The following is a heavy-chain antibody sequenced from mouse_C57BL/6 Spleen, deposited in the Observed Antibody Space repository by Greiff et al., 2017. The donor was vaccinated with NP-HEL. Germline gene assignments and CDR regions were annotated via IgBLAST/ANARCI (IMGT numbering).Heavy chain of an antibody. CDR3: ARMGIYYDYPYYFDY. V-gene: IGHV1-80*01. CDR2: IYPGDGDT. CDR1: GYAFSSYW. D-gene: IGHD2-4*01. J-gene: IGHJ2*01. Sequence: VQLQQSGAELVKPGASVKISCKASGYAFSSYWMNWVKQRPGKGLEWIGQIYPGDGDTNYNGKFKGKATLTADKSSSTAYMQLSSLTSEDSAVYVFARMGIYYDYPYYFDYWGQGTTLTVSS.